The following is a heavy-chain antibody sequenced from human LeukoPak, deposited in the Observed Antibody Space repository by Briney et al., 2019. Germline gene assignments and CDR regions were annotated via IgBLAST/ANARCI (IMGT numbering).Heavy chain of an antibody. Sequence: PGGSLRLSCAASGFTFSSYSMNWVRQAPGKGLEWVSYISSSSSTVYYADSVKGRFTISRDNAKNSLYLQMNSLRAEDTAVYYCARGSTMIVLHYWGQGTLVTVSS. CDR2: ISSSSSTV. V-gene: IGHV3-48*01. CDR1: GFTFSSYS. D-gene: IGHD3-22*01. CDR3: ARGSTMIVLHY. J-gene: IGHJ4*02.